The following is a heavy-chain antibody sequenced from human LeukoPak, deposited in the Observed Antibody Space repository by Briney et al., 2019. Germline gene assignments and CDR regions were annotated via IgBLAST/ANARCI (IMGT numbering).Heavy chain of an antibody. D-gene: IGHD6-13*01. CDR3: ARDLSRGSSWVNGAFDI. Sequence: GASVKVSCKASGYTFTSYAMHWVRQAPGQRLEWMGWINAGNGNTKYSQKFQGRVTITRDTSASTAYMELSSLRSEDTAVYYCARDLSRGSSWVNGAFDIWGQGTMVTVSS. CDR1: GYTFTSYA. V-gene: IGHV1-3*01. J-gene: IGHJ3*02. CDR2: INAGNGNT.